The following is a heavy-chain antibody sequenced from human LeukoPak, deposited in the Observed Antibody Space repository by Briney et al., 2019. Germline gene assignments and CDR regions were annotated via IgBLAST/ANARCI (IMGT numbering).Heavy chain of an antibody. D-gene: IGHD3-10*01. CDR3: ARVTYYYGSGSFYYYMDV. V-gene: IGHV4-61*02. CDR2: IYTSGST. J-gene: IGHJ6*03. Sequence: SQTLSLTCTVSGGSISSGSYYWSWIRQPAGKGLEWIGRIYTSGSTNYNPSLKSRVTISVDTSKNQFSLKLSSGTAADTAVYYCARVTYYYGSGSFYYYMDVWGKGTTVTVSS. CDR1: GGSISSGSYY.